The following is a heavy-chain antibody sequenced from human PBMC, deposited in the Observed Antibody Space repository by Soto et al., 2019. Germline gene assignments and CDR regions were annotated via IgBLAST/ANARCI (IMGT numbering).Heavy chain of an antibody. V-gene: IGHV5-51*01. CDR3: ARALKDPGMAHHAFDL. D-gene: IGHD2-8*01. J-gene: IGHJ3*01. Sequence: EVQLVQSGAEVKKPGESLKISCKASGYIFTRHWIGWVRQMPGKGLEWLGIIYPGDSDTRYSPSFQGQVTISADNSITTAYLQWSSLKASDTAFYYCARALKDPGMAHHAFDLWGQGTMVTVSS. CDR2: IYPGDSDT. CDR1: GYIFTRHW.